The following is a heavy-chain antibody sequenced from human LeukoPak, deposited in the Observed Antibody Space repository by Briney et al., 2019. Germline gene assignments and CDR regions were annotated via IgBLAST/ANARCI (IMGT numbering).Heavy chain of an antibody. D-gene: IGHD2-8*01. Sequence: ASVSVSCKASGYTFTSYGISWVRQAPGQGLEWMGWISAYNGKTNYAQTLQGRVTMTTDTSTSTAYMELRSLRSDDTAVYYCARLYVMEDWFDPWGQGTLVTVSS. CDR1: GYTFTSYG. V-gene: IGHV1-18*01. CDR3: ARLYVMEDWFDP. J-gene: IGHJ5*02. CDR2: ISAYNGKT.